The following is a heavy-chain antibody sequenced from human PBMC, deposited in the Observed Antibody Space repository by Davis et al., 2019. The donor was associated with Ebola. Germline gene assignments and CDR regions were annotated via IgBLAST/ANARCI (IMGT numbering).Heavy chain of an antibody. CDR1: GGSFSGYY. Sequence: SETLSPTCAVYGGSFSGYYWSWIRQPPGKGLEWIGEINHSGSTNYNPSLKSRVTISVDPYKNQFSLKLSSVTAADTAVYYCARGYSNWFDPWGQGTLVTVSS. D-gene: IGHD4-11*01. J-gene: IGHJ5*02. CDR3: ARGYSNWFDP. CDR2: INHSGST. V-gene: IGHV4-34*01.